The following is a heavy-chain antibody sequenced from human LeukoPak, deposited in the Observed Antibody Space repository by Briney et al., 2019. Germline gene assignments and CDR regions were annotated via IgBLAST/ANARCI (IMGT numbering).Heavy chain of an antibody. Sequence: GGSLRLSCAASGFTFSSYSMNWVRQAPGKRLEWVSSISSSSSYIYYADSVKGRFTISRDNAKNSLYLQMNSLRAEDTAVYYCARGSGSYYNVGVQGTLVTVSS. V-gene: IGHV3-21*01. CDR3: ARGSGSYYNV. J-gene: IGHJ4*02. CDR2: ISSSSSYI. D-gene: IGHD3-10*01. CDR1: GFTFSSYS.